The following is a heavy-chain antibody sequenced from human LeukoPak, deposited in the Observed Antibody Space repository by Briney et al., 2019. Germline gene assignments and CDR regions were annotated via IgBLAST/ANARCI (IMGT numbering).Heavy chain of an antibody. D-gene: IGHD5-18*01. Sequence: SETLSLTCTVSGDSISNYYWNWIRQPPGKGLEWIGYIFYSGSTDYNPSLKSRVTISVDTSKNQFSLKLSSVTAADTAVYYCARRYSSGWLFDYWGQGTLVTVSS. CDR1: GDSISNYY. V-gene: IGHV4-59*08. CDR3: ARRYSSGWLFDY. CDR2: IFYSGST. J-gene: IGHJ4*02.